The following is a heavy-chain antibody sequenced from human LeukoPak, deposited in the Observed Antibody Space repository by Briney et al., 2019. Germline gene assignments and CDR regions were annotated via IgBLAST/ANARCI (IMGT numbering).Heavy chain of an antibody. CDR1: RYRLTSYW. J-gene: IGHJ4*02. Sequence: GESLKISSKGSRYRLTSYWIGWVRPMPGKGLEWMGIIYPGDSDIRYSPSFLGQVTISADRSISTAYLQWSSLKASDTAIYYCARGGEGSGWPFDYWGQGTLVTVSA. D-gene: IGHD6-19*01. CDR2: IYPGDSDI. V-gene: IGHV5-51*01. CDR3: ARGGEGSGWPFDY.